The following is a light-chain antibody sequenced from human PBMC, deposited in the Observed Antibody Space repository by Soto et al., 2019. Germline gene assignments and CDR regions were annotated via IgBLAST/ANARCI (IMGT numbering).Light chain of an antibody. CDR2: DAS. Sequence: EIVLTQSPATLSLSPGERATLSCGASQTVSSNNLAWYQQKPGLAPRLLVYDASSRATGIPDRFSGSGSGTDFTLTISRLEPEDFAVYYCQKYGSSPRTFGQGTKVEIK. V-gene: IGKV3D-20*01. CDR1: QTVSSNN. J-gene: IGKJ1*01. CDR3: QKYGSSPRT.